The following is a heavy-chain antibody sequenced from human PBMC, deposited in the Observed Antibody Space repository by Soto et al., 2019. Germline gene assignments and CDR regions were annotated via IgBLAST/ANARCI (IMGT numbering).Heavy chain of an antibody. V-gene: IGHV3-11*06. J-gene: IGHJ4*02. D-gene: IGHD2-8*01. Sequence: LXLSCPASGFTFSDYYMSWIRQAPGKGLELVSYISSSSTYTNYADSLKGRFTISRDDAKNSLYLQMNSLRAEDTAVYYCARVSGYCTNGVCYTHFDYWGQGTLVTVSS. CDR1: GFTFSDYY. CDR3: ARVSGYCTNGVCYTHFDY. CDR2: ISSSSTYT.